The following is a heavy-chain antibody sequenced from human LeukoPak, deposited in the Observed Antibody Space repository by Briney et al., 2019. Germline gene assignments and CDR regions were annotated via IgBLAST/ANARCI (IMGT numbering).Heavy chain of an antibody. J-gene: IGHJ4*02. V-gene: IGHV3-23*01. Sequence: PGGSLRLSCAASGFTFSSYAMSWVRQAPGKGLEWVSAISGSGGSTYYADSVKGRFTISRDNSKNTLYLQMNSLRAEDTAVYYCAKSLICSSTSCYRPDCSGGSCYSGAFDYWGQGTLVTVSS. CDR3: AKSLICSSTSCYRPDCSGGSCYSGAFDY. CDR1: GFTFSSYA. CDR2: ISGSGGST. D-gene: IGHD2-15*01.